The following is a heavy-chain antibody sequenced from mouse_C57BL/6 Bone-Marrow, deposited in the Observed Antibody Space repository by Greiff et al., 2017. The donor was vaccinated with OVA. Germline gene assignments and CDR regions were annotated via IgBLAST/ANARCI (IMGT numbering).Heavy chain of an antibody. D-gene: IGHD2-3*01. J-gene: IGHJ2*01. Sequence: VQLKESGTVLARPGASVKMSCKTSGYTFTSYWMHWVKQRPGQGLEWIGAIYPGNSDTSYNQKFKGKANLNAVTSASTAYMELSSRTNEDSAVYYCTRNGYYTGDYWGKGTTLTVSS. CDR2: IYPGNSDT. V-gene: IGHV1-5*01. CDR3: TRNGYYTGDY. CDR1: GYTFTSYW.